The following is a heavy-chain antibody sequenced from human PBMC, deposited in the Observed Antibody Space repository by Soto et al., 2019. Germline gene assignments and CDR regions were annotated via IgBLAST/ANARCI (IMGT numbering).Heavy chain of an antibody. CDR3: WGSYRHFDY. CDR1: VYSFTSYW. J-gene: IGHJ4*02. V-gene: IGHV5-10-1*01. D-gene: IGHD3-16*02. Sequence: GESLKISCKGSVYSFTSYWISWVRQMPGKGLEWMGRIDPSDSYTNYSPSFQGHVTISADKSISTAYLQWSSLKASDTAMYYVWGSYRHFDYWGQGTLVTVSS. CDR2: IDPSDSYT.